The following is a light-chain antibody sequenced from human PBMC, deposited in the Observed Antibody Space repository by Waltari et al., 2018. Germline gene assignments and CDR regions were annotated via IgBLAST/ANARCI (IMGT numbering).Light chain of an antibody. J-gene: IGLJ2*01. CDR2: GNT. V-gene: IGLV1-40*01. CDR3: QSYDNSLSVSL. Sequence: QSGLTQPPSVSGAPGQRVTISCTGSSPNIGAGYDVPWYQLLPGTAPKLLISGNTNRPSGVPDRFSGSKSGTSASLAITGLQAEDEGDYYCQSYDNSLSVSLFGGGTKLTVL. CDR1: SPNIGAGYD.